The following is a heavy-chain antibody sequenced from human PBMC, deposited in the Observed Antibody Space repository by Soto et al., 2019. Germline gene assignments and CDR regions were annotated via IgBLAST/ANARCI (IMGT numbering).Heavy chain of an antibody. J-gene: IGHJ6*02. CDR2: MNPNSGNT. CDR3: ARPSSARYDILTGYFYYYYYGMDV. V-gene: IGHV1-8*01. CDR1: GYTFTSYD. Sequence: ASVKVSCKASGYTFTSYDINWVRQATGQGLEWMGWMNPNSGNTGYAQKFQGRVTMTRNTSISTAYMELSSLRSEDTAVYYCARPSSARYDILTGYFYYYYYGMDVWGQGTTVTVSS. D-gene: IGHD3-9*01.